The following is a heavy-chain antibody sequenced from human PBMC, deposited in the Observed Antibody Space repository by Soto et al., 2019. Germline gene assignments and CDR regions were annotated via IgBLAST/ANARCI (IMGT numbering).Heavy chain of an antibody. J-gene: IGHJ4*02. CDR1: GGSCSDYY. V-gene: IGHV4-34*12. Sequence: SETLSLTCAVYGGSCSDYYWSWIRQPPGKGLEWIGEIIHSGGTNYNPSLKSRVTISVDTSKNQFSLRLSSVTAADTAVYYCARAKEYTGYDLFYWGQGTLVTVSS. CDR3: ARAKEYTGYDLFY. D-gene: IGHD5-12*01. CDR2: IIHSGGT.